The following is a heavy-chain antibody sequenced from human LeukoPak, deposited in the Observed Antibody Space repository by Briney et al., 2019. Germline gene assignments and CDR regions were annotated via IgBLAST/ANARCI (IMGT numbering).Heavy chain of an antibody. D-gene: IGHD1-26*01. V-gene: IGHV7-4-1*02. J-gene: IGHJ4*02. CDR3: ARDVGATYGGLRQRANYFDY. Sequence: GASVKVSCKASGYTFTSYAMNWVRQAPGQGLEWMGWINTNTGNPTYARGFTGRFVFSLDTSVSTAYLQISSLKAEDTAVYYCARDVGATYGGLRQRANYFDYWGQGTLVTVSS. CDR1: GYTFTSYA. CDR2: INTNTGNP.